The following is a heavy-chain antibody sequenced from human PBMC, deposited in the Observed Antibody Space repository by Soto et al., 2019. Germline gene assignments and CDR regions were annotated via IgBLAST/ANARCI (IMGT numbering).Heavy chain of an antibody. CDR3: ARVGRFRGYGSGNYGMDV. CDR2: IHSGGST. D-gene: IGHD3-10*01. CDR1: GFTVSSNY. J-gene: IGHJ6*02. Sequence: EVQLVETGGGLIQPGGSLRLSCAASGFTVSSNYMSWVRQAPGKGLEWVSVIHSGGSTYYADSVKGRFTISRDNSKNTLYLHMNILRAEATAVYYCARVGRFRGYGSGNYGMDVWGQGTTVTVSS. V-gene: IGHV3-53*02.